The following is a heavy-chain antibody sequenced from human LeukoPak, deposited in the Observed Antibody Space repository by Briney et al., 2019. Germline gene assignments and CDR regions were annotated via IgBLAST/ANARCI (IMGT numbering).Heavy chain of an antibody. D-gene: IGHD6-19*01. CDR1: GGSISSGDYY. CDR3: ARESGSSGWQFDY. V-gene: IGHV4-30-4*01. J-gene: IGHJ4*02. CDR2: IYYSGST. Sequence: PSQTLSLTCTVSGGSISSGDYYWSWIRQPPGKGLEWIGYIYYSGSTYYNPSLKSRVTISVDTSKNQFSLKLSSVTAADTAVYYCARESGSSGWQFDYWGQGTLVTVSS.